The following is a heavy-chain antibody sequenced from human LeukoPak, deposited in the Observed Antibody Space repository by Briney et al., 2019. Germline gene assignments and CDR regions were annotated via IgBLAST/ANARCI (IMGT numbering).Heavy chain of an antibody. V-gene: IGHV3-21*01. J-gene: IGHJ4*02. D-gene: IGHD6-19*01. Sequence: GGSLRLSCAASGFTFSSFSMNWVRQAPGKGLGWVSSISSSSSYTYYADSVKGRFTISRDNAKKSLYLQMNSLRAEDTAVYYCARASSGWAVDLYYFDNWGQGTLVAVSS. CDR1: GFTFSSFS. CDR2: ISSSSSYT. CDR3: ARASSGWAVDLYYFDN.